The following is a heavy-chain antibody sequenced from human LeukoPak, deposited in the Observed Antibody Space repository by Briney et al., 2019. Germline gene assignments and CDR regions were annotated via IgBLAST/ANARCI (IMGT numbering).Heavy chain of an antibody. J-gene: IGHJ6*03. CDR2: IYTSGST. CDR3: ARESVTTSYYYYMDV. Sequence: SETLSLTCTVSGGSISSYYWSWIRQPAGKGLEWIGRIYTSGSTNYNPSLKSRVTMSVDTSKNQFSLKLSSVTAADTAVYYCARESVTTSYYYYMDVWGKGTTVTISS. D-gene: IGHD4-17*01. V-gene: IGHV4-4*07. CDR1: GGSISSYY.